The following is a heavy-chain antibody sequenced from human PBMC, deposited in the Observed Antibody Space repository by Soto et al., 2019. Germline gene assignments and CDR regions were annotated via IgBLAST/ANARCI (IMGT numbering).Heavy chain of an antibody. Sequence: QVQLVQSGAEVKKPGASVKVSCKASGYTFTSYGISWVRQAPGQGLEWMGWISAYNGNTNYAQKLHGRVTMTTDTSTSTAYMELRSLRSDDTAVYYCAREAVVVAATRRGYYYYNGMDVWGQGTTVTVSS. CDR1: GYTFTSYG. D-gene: IGHD2-15*01. J-gene: IGHJ6*02. CDR2: ISAYNGNT. V-gene: IGHV1-18*04. CDR3: AREAVVVAATRRGYYYYNGMDV.